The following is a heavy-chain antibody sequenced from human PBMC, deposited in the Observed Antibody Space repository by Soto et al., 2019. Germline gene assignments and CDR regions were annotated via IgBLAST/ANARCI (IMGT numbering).Heavy chain of an antibody. CDR2: INHSGST. Sequence: QVQLQQWGAGLLKPSETLSLTCAVYGGSFSGYYWSWIRQPPGKGLEWIGEINHSGSTNYNPSLKSRVTISVDTSKNQFSLKLSSVTAADTAVYYCARAIASITMIVPRLDPWGQGTLVTVSS. CDR3: ARAIASITMIVPRLDP. D-gene: IGHD3-22*01. CDR1: GGSFSGYY. J-gene: IGHJ5*02. V-gene: IGHV4-34*01.